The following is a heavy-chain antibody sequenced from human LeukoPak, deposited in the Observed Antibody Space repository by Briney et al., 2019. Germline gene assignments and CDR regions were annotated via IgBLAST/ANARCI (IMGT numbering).Heavy chain of an antibody. Sequence: SETLSLTCTVSGVSSSSSYWSWIRQPPGKGLEWIGYIFYTGDSNHNPSLKSRVSISLDTSKDQISLKLSPVTAADTAVYYCARHRFASPLDSWGQGTLVTVSS. D-gene: IGHD2-21*01. CDR3: ARHRFASPLDS. CDR2: IFYTGDS. J-gene: IGHJ4*02. CDR1: GVSSSSSY. V-gene: IGHV4-59*08.